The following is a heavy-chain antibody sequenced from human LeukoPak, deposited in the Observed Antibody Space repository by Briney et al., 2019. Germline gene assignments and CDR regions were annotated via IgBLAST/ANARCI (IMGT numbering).Heavy chain of an antibody. J-gene: IGHJ4*02. Sequence: GGSLRLSCAASGFAFNSQTMSWVRQAPGKGLEWVAVISSDGSIKVYADSVKGRFTLSRDNSINTVDLQMNSLRAEDTAVYYCVKEYHSRGFGAYFDYWGQGTLVTVSS. CDR1: GFAFNSQT. CDR3: VKEYHSRGFGAYFDY. D-gene: IGHD3-3*01. CDR2: ISSDGSIK. V-gene: IGHV3-30*18.